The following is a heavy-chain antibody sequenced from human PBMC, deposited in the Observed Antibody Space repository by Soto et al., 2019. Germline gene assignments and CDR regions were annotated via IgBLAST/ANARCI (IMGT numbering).Heavy chain of an antibody. CDR3: ARALGNSSSPSYYYYGMDV. CDR2: MNPNSGNT. J-gene: IGHJ6*01. CDR1: GYTFTSYD. Sequence: ASVKVSCKASGYTFTSYDINWVRQATGQGLEWMGWMNPNSGNTGYAQKFQGRVTMTRNTSRSTAYMELSSLRSEDTAVYYCARALGNSSSPSYYYYGMDVWGQGTTVTVSP. D-gene: IGHD6-6*01. V-gene: IGHV1-8*01.